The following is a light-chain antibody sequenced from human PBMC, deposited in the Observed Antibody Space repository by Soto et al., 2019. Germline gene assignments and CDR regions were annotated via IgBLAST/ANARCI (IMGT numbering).Light chain of an antibody. CDR1: QGISSY. Sequence: DIQLTQSPSFLSASVGDRVTITCRASQGISSYLAWYQQKPGKDPKLLIYAASTLQSGVPSRFSGSGSGTEFTLTISSRQPEDFATYYCQQRNSYPLPFGGGTKVEIK. J-gene: IGKJ4*01. V-gene: IGKV1-9*01. CDR3: QQRNSYPLP. CDR2: AAS.